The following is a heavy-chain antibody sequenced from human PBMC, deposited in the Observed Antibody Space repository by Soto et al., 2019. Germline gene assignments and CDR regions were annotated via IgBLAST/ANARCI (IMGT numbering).Heavy chain of an antibody. J-gene: IGHJ6*02. CDR2: IIPIFGTA. V-gene: IGHV1-69*06. CDR3: ARDPTPVGGDTRTGMDV. D-gene: IGHD2-21*02. CDR1: GGTFSSYA. Sequence: SVKVSCKASGGTFSSYAISWVRQAPGQGLEWMGGIIPIFGTANYAQKFQGRVTITADKSTSTAYMELSSLRSEDTAVYYCARDPTPVGGDTRTGMDVWGQGTTVTVSS.